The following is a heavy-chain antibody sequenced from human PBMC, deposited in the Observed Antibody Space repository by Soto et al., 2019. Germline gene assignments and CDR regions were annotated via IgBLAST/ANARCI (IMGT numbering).Heavy chain of an antibody. J-gene: IGHJ3*02. Sequence: HPGGSLRLSCAASGFTFSSYDMHWVRQATGKGLEWVSAIGTAGDTYYPGSVKGRFTISRENAKNSLYLQMNSLRAEDTAVYYCARRAIAVAGQDAFDIWGQGTMVTVSS. V-gene: IGHV3-13*01. CDR1: GFTFSSYD. CDR3: ARRAIAVAGQDAFDI. CDR2: IGTAGDT. D-gene: IGHD6-19*01.